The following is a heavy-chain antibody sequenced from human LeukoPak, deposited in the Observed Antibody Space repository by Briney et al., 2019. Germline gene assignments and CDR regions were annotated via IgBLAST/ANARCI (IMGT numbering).Heavy chain of an antibody. CDR1: GFTFSSYR. Sequence: GGSLRLSCAASGFTFSSYRMNWVRQAPGKGLEWVSSISSRSSYIYYADSLKGRFTISRDNAKNSLYLNIDSLRAEDTAVYYCARDRADPDYGDYVFAYWGQGTLVTVSS. J-gene: IGHJ4*02. CDR3: ARDRADPDYGDYVFAY. CDR2: ISSRSSYI. V-gene: IGHV3-21*01. D-gene: IGHD4-17*01.